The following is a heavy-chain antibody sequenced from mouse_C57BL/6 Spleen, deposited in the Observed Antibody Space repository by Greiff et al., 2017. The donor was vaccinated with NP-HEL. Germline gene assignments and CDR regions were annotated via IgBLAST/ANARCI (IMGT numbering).Heavy chain of an antibody. CDR3: ASLGRGYYFDY. J-gene: IGHJ2*01. D-gene: IGHD4-1*01. CDR1: GFTFSSYT. V-gene: IGHV5-9*01. Sequence: EVKLVESGGGLVKPGGSLKLSCAASGFTFSSYTMSWVRQTQEKRLEWVATISGGGGNTYYPDSVKGRFTISRDNAKNTLYLQMSSLRSEDTALYYCASLGRGYYFDYWGQGTTLTVSS. CDR2: ISGGGGNT.